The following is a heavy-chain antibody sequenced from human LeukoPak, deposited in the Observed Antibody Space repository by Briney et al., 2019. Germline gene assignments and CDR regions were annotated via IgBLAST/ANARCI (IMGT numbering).Heavy chain of an antibody. CDR2: IYHSGST. Sequence: SETLSLTCTVSGYSISSGYYWGWIRQPPGKGLEWIGSIYHSGSTYYNPSLKSRVTISVDTSKNQFSLKLSSVTAADTAVYYCARDQVRYGYGLDYWGQGTLVTVSS. V-gene: IGHV4-38-2*02. J-gene: IGHJ4*02. D-gene: IGHD5-18*01. CDR1: GYSISSGYY. CDR3: ARDQVRYGYGLDY.